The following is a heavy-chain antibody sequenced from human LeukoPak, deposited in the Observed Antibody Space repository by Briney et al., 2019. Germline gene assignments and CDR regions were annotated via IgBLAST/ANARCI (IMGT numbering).Heavy chain of an antibody. CDR1: GGSISGTSYY. CDR3: ARDGSTPFDY. D-gene: IGHD1-26*01. Sequence: PSETLSLTCTVSGGSISGTSYYWGWIRQPPGKGLEWIGSIYYSGSTYYNPSLKSRVTISVDTSKNQFSLKLSSVTAADTAVYYCARDGSTPFDYWGQGTLVTVSS. J-gene: IGHJ4*02. V-gene: IGHV4-39*07. CDR2: IYYSGST.